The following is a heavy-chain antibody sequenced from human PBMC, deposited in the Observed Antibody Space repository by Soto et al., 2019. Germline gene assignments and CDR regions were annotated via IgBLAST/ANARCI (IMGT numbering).Heavy chain of an antibody. V-gene: IGHV1-18*01. CDR1: GYTFTSYG. Sequence: ASVKVSCKASGYTFTSYGTSWVRQAPGQGLEWMGWISAYNGNTNYAQKLQGRVTMTTDTSTSTAYMELRSLRSDDTAVYYCARACGLFDYVWGSYRFFYLDYWGQGTLVTVSS. CDR2: ISAYNGNT. J-gene: IGHJ4*02. D-gene: IGHD3-16*02. CDR3: ARACGLFDYVWGSYRFFYLDY.